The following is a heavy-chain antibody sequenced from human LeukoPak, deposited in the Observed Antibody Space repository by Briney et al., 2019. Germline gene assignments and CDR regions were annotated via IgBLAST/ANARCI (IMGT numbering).Heavy chain of an antibody. D-gene: IGHD2-2*01. CDR3: ARLPAASTHFDY. V-gene: IGHV4-39*01. Sequence: SETLSLTCTVSGGSISNSDYYWGWIRLPPGEGLDWIGSVSYSGSSYYKSSLKSRVTISVDTSKNQFSLRLSPVTAADTAVYYCARLPAASTHFDYWGQGTLVTVSS. CDR2: VSYSGSS. CDR1: GGSISNSDYY. J-gene: IGHJ4*02.